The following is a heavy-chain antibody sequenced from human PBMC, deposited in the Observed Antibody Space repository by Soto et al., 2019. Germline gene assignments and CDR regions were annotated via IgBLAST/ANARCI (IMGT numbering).Heavy chain of an antibody. Sequence: GGSLRLSXAASGFTFDDYAMHWVRQAPGKGLEWVSGISWNSGSIGYADSVKGRFTISRDNAKNSLYLQMNSLRAEDTALYYCAKTRGSGSYLTYFDYWGQGTLVTVSS. J-gene: IGHJ4*02. CDR2: ISWNSGSI. CDR1: GFTFDDYA. CDR3: AKTRGSGSYLTYFDY. V-gene: IGHV3-9*01. D-gene: IGHD3-10*01.